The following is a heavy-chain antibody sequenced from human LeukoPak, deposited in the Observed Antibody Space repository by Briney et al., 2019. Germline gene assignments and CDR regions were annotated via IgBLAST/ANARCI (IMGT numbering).Heavy chain of an antibody. D-gene: IGHD4-17*01. J-gene: IGHJ4*02. Sequence: GGSLRLSCAASGFTVSSNYMSWVRQAPGKGLEWVSVIYSGGSTYYADSVKGRFTISRDNSKNTLYLQMNSLRAEDTAVYYCARDDYGDYGEGDYWGQGTLVTVSS. V-gene: IGHV3-53*01. CDR1: GFTVSSNY. CDR2: IYSGGST. CDR3: ARDDYGDYGEGDY.